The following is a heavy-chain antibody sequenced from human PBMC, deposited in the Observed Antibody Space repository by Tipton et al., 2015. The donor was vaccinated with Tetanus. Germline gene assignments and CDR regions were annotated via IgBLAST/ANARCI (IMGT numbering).Heavy chain of an antibody. D-gene: IGHD6-13*01. CDR3: ARRSGSSWYWY. CDR2: INHSGST. J-gene: IGHJ4*02. Sequence: TLSLTCAVYGGSFSGYYWSWIRQPPGKGLEWIGEINHSGSTNYNPSLKSRVTISVDTSKNQFSLKLSSVTAADTAVYYCARRSGSSWYWYWGQGTLVTVSS. V-gene: IGHV4-34*01. CDR1: GGSFSGYY.